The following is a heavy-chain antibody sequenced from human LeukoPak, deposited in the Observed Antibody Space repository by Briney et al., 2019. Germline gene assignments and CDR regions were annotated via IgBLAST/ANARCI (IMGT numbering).Heavy chain of an antibody. V-gene: IGHV4-34*01. Sequence: SETESLTCAVYGGSFSGYYWSWIRQPPGKGLEWIGEINHSGSTNYNPSLKSRVTISVDTSKNQFSLKLSSVTAADTAVYYCASAPTWELFDYWGQGTLLTVAS. J-gene: IGHJ4*02. CDR1: GGSFSGYY. CDR3: ASAPTWELFDY. CDR2: INHSGST. D-gene: IGHD1-26*01.